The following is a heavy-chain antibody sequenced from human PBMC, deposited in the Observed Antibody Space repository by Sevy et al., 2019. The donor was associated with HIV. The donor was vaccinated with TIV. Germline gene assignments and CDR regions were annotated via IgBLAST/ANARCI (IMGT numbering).Heavy chain of an antibody. D-gene: IGHD2-2*01. J-gene: IGHJ5*02. CDR1: GFTFSSYS. CDR3: AKSGRYCSSTSCYDWFDP. CDR2: ISYDGSNK. Sequence: GGSLRLSCAASGFTFSSYSMHWVRQAPGKGLEWVAVISYDGSNKYYADSVKGRFTISRDNSKNTLYLQMNSLRAEDTAVYYCAKSGRYCSSTSCYDWFDPWGQGTLVTVSS. V-gene: IGHV3-30*18.